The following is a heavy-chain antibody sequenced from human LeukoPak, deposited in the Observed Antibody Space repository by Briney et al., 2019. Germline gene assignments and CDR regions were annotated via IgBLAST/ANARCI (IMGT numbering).Heavy chain of an antibody. CDR3: ARRPIYSYCLDY. CDR2: MNPNSGNT. J-gene: IGHJ4*02. Sequence: GASVKVSCKASGYTFTSYDINWVRQATGQGLEWMGWMNPNSGNTGYAQKFQGRGTMTRNTSISTAYMELSSLRSEDTAVYYCARRPIYSYCLDYWGQGTLVTVSS. CDR1: GYTFTSYD. V-gene: IGHV1-8*01. D-gene: IGHD5-18*01.